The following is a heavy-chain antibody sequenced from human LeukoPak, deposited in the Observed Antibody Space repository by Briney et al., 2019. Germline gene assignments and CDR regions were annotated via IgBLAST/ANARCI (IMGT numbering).Heavy chain of an antibody. J-gene: IGHJ4*02. CDR1: GFTFSWDN. Sequence: PGGSLRLSCAASGFTFSWDNMNWVRQAAGKGLEGVSCMSSVGIIYYADSRKGRFTISRDNAKNSLYLQMNSLRDEDTAVYYCARGMYYYASGGFDYWGQGTLVTVSS. CDR3: ARGMYYYASGGFDY. CDR2: MSSVGII. V-gene: IGHV3-48*02. D-gene: IGHD3-10*01.